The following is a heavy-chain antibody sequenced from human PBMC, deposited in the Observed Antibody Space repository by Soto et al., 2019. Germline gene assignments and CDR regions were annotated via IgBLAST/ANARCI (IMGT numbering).Heavy chain of an antibody. CDR3: ARGDGDHMDV. Sequence: PSETLSLTCTVSGGSISSYYWSWIRQSPGKGLEWIGYIYNSGSTNYNPSLESRVTISVDMSKNQFSLSVSSVTAADTAVYYCARGDGDHMDVWDQGTTVT. CDR1: GGSISSYY. CDR2: IYNSGST. V-gene: IGHV4-59*01. J-gene: IGHJ6*02.